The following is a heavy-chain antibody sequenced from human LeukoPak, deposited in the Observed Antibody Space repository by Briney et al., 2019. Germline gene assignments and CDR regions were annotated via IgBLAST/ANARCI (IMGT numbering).Heavy chain of an antibody. J-gene: IGHJ4*02. CDR1: GFTFNNYA. CDR2: ISGSGGNT. Sequence: PGGSLRLSCAASGFTFNNYAMSWVRQAPGKGLEWVSVISGSGGNTYYADSVKGRFTISRDNSKNTLYLQMNSLRAEDTAVYYCAKGKSITIFGVDWGQGTLVTVSS. D-gene: IGHD3-3*01. V-gene: IGHV3-23*01. CDR3: AKGKSITIFGVD.